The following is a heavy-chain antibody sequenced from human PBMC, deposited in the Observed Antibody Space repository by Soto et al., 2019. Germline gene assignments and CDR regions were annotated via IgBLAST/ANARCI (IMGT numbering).Heavy chain of an antibody. D-gene: IGHD3-10*01. Sequence: SETLSLTCTFSCGAISTPGYSWSWIPQPPGKAPEWIGYVYHNGNAYPKPSLKSRVTISLDGAKNQFSVKMTSVTAADTGLYYCAARPYCYYGLDVWGQGTTVTVSS. CDR2: VYHNGNA. CDR1: CGAISTPGYS. V-gene: IGHV4-30-2*01. CDR3: AARPYCYYGLDV. J-gene: IGHJ6*02.